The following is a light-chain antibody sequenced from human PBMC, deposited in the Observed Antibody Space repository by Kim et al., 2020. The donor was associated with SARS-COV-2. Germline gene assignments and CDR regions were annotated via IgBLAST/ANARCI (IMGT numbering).Light chain of an antibody. CDR1: QGIRSY. CDR2: GVS. V-gene: IGKV1-17*01. J-gene: IGKJ4*01. Sequence: ASVGDRVTITCRASQGIRSYVAWYQQKPGRAPKRLMYGVSSLHSGVPSRFSGSGSGTDFTLTITSLQPEDFASYYCLQHSSYPHTFGGGTKLDIK. CDR3: LQHSSYPHT.